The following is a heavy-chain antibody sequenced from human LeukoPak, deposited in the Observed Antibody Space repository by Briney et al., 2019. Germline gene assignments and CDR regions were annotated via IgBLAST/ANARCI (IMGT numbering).Heavy chain of an antibody. J-gene: IGHJ4*02. CDR1: GGTFSSYA. V-gene: IGHV1-69*13. CDR3: ARELGYYDSSGYDY. Sequence: SVKVSCKASGGTFSSYAISWVRQAPGQGLEWMGGIIPIFGTANYAQKFQGRVTITADESTSTAYMELSSLRSDDTAVYYCARELGYYDSSGYDYWGQGTLVTVSS. CDR2: IIPIFGTA. D-gene: IGHD3-22*01.